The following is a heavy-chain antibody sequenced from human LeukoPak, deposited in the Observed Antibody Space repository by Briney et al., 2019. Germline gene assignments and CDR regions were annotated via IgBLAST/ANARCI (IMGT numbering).Heavy chain of an antibody. CDR3: ARESNLRVWFGNYGYMDV. V-gene: IGHV3-7*01. CDR1: GFTFSSYA. D-gene: IGHD3-10*01. J-gene: IGHJ6*03. Sequence: PGGSLRLSCAASGFTFSSYAMTWVRQAPGKGLEWVANTKQDGSEKYYVDSVKGRFTISRDNAKNSLYLQMNSLRAEDTAVYYCARESNLRVWFGNYGYMDVWGKGTTVTVSS. CDR2: TKQDGSEK.